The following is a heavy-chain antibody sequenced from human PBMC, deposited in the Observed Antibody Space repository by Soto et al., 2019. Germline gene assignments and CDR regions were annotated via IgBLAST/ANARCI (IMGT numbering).Heavy chain of an antibody. D-gene: IGHD3-3*01. Sequence: ASVNVSCKASGFTFTISAVQLVRQARGQRLEWIGWIVVGSGNTNYAQKFQERVTITRDMSTSTAYMELSSLRSEDTAVYYCAAGTSDYDFWSGSSHWGQGTLVTVSS. CDR2: IVVGSGNT. V-gene: IGHV1-58*01. CDR1: GFTFTISA. J-gene: IGHJ4*02. CDR3: AAGTSDYDFWSGSSH.